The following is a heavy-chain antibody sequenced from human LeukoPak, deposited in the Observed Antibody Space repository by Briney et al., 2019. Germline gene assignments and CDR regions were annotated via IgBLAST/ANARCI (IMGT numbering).Heavy chain of an antibody. CDR2: FDPEDGET. CDR1: GYTLTELS. D-gene: IGHD1-26*01. Sequence: ASVKVSCKVSGYTLTELSMHWVRQAPGKGLEWMGGFDPEDGETIYAQKFQGRVTMTRDMSTSTVNMELSSPRSEDTAVYYCARAQGSYYHYYMDVWGKGTTVTVSS. V-gene: IGHV1-24*01. J-gene: IGHJ6*03. CDR3: ARAQGSYYHYYMDV.